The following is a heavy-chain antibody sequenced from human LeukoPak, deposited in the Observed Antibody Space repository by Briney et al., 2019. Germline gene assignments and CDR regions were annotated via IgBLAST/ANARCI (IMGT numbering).Heavy chain of an antibody. CDR3: ARDPHGGAFDI. Sequence: ASVTVSCKASGYTFTSYYMHWVRQAPGQGLEWMGIINPSGGSTSYAQKFQGRVTMTRDTSTSTVYMELSSLRSEDTAVYYCARDPHGGAFDIWGQGTMVTVSS. D-gene: IGHD3-3*01. CDR1: GYTFTSYY. V-gene: IGHV1-46*01. CDR2: INPSGGST. J-gene: IGHJ3*02.